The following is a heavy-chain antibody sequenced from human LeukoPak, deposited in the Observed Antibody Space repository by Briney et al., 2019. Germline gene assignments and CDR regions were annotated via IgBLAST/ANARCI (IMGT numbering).Heavy chain of an antibody. J-gene: IGHJ4*02. CDR3: ARVNPGDYGSGSYLFDY. V-gene: IGHV4-30-2*01. CDR1: GGSIGSGNYY. CDR2: IYQSGGT. Sequence: SETLSLTCTVSGGSIGSGNYYWTWIRQPPGKGLECIGYIYQSGGTYYNPSLKSRVTISVDTSKNQFSLKLSSVTAADTAVYYCARVNPGDYGSGSYLFDYWGQGTLVTVSS. D-gene: IGHD3-10*01.